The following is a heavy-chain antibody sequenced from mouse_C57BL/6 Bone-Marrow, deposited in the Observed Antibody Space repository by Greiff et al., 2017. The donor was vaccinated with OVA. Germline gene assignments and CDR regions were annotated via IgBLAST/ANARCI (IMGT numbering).Heavy chain of an antibody. CDR2: IYPRSGNT. D-gene: IGHD1-1*01. Sequence: VQVVESGAELARPGASVKLSCKASGYTFTSYGISWVKQRTGQGLEWIGEIYPRSGNTYYNEKFKGKATLTADKSSSTAYMELRSLTSEDSAVYFCARPLYGSSPPFAYWGQGTLVTVSA. J-gene: IGHJ3*01. CDR3: ARPLYGSSPPFAY. CDR1: GYTFTSYG. V-gene: IGHV1-81*01.